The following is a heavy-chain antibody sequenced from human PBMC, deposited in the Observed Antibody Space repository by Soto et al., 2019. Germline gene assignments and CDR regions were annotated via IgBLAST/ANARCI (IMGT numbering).Heavy chain of an antibody. CDR2: ISGSGGST. J-gene: IGHJ3*02. V-gene: IGHV3-23*01. Sequence: LRVSCAASGFTFSSYAMSWVRQAPGKGLEWVSAISGSGGSTYYADSVKGRFTISRDNSKNTLYLQMNSLRAEDTAVYYCAKAGQLAGAFDIWGQGTMVTVSS. CDR3: AKAGQLAGAFDI. CDR1: GFTFSSYA. D-gene: IGHD6-6*01.